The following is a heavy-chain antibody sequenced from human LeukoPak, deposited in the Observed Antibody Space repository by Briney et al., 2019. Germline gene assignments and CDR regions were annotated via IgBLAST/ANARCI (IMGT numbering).Heavy chain of an antibody. CDR2: INHSGGT. CDR1: GGSFSGYY. Sequence: SETLSLTCAAYGGSFSGYYWSWTRQAPGKGLEWIGEINHSGGTNYNPSLKSRVTISIDTSKNQFSLKVISVTAADTAVYYCARGQVRSSIGWYSQDWDQGTLVTVSS. J-gene: IGHJ1*01. D-gene: IGHD6-25*01. V-gene: IGHV4-34*01. CDR3: ARGQVRSSIGWYSQD.